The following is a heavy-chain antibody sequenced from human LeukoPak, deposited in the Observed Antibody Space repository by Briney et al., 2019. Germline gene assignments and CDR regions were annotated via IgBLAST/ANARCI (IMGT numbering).Heavy chain of an antibody. CDR1: GGTFSSYA. CDR3: ARYAVLAVAVSFDY. V-gene: IGHV1-18*01. D-gene: IGHD6-19*01. J-gene: IGHJ4*02. Sequence: ASVKVSCKASGGTFSSYAISWVRQAPGQGLEWMGWISAYNGNTNYAQKLQGRVTMTTDTSTSTAYMELRSLRSDDTAVYYCARYAVLAVAVSFDYWGQGTLVTVSS. CDR2: ISAYNGNT.